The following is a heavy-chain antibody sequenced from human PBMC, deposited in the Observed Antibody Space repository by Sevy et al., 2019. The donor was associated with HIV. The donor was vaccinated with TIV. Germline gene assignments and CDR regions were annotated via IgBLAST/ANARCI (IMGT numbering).Heavy chain of an antibody. Sequence: GGYLRLSCAASGFAFSNYFAMHWVRQAPGKGLEWVALISYDGSDKYYADSVKGRFTISRDNFKNTLYLQMNSLTTEDTAVHYCARPRANYVDHYFFYAMDVWGQGTTVTVSS. CDR2: ISYDGSDK. J-gene: IGHJ6*02. CDR3: ARPRANYVDHYFFYAMDV. CDR1: GFAFSNYFA. D-gene: IGHD4-17*01. V-gene: IGHV3-30-3*01.